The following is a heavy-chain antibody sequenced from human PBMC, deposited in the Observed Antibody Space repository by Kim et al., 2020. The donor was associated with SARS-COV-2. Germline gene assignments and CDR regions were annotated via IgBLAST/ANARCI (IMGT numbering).Heavy chain of an antibody. J-gene: IGHJ6*02. CDR3: ASYKWERGNFFSLSYYYYYGMDV. Sequence: GGSLRLSCAASGFTFSDYYMSWIRQAPGKGLEWVSYISTVSSYTNYADSVKGRFTISRDNAKNSLYLQMNSLRAEDTAVYYCASYKWERGNFFSLSYYYYYGMDVWGHGTTVTVSS. CDR2: ISTVSSYT. D-gene: IGHD1-26*01. CDR1: GFTFSDYY. V-gene: IGHV3-11*03.